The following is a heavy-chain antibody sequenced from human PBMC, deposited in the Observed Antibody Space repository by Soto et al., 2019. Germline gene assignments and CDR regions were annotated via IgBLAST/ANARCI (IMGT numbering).Heavy chain of an antibody. J-gene: IGHJ6*02. Sequence: RGSLRLSCGGSGFTFSSYAMHGGRRAPGKGLEWVAVISYDGSNKYYADSVKGRFTISRDNSKNTLYLQMNSLRAEDTAVYYCARGRQQLVLDYYYYGMDVWGQGTTVTVSS. CDR1: GFTFSSYA. V-gene: IGHV3-30-3*01. CDR3: ARGRQQLVLDYYYYGMDV. D-gene: IGHD6-13*01. CDR2: ISYDGSNK.